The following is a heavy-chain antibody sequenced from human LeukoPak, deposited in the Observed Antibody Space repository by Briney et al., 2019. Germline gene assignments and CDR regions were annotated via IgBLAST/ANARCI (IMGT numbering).Heavy chain of an antibody. V-gene: IGHV1-8*01. CDR3: ARVPGDDFWSGFRSDGFDI. CDR2: MNPNSGNT. J-gene: IGHJ3*02. D-gene: IGHD3-3*01. CDR1: GYTFTSYD. Sequence: ASVKVSCKASGYTFTSYDINWVRQATGQGLEWMGRMNPNSGNTDFAQNFQGRVTMTRDTSISTAYMELSSLRSGDTAVYYCARVPGDDFWSGFRSDGFDIWGQGTMVTVSS.